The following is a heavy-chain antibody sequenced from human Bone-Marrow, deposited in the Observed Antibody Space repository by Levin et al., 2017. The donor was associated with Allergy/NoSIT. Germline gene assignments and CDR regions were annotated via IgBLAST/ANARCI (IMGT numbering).Heavy chain of an antibody. D-gene: IGHD1-1*01. CDR1: GGTFSSYT. CDR2: IIPILGIA. CDR3: ASEYNPLEGGATRGAFDI. J-gene: IGHJ3*02. V-gene: IGHV1-69*02. Sequence: SVKVSCKASGGTFSSYTISWVRQAPGQGLEWMGRIIPILGIANYAQKFQGRVTITADKSTSTAYMELSSLRSEDTAVYYCASEYNPLEGGATRGAFDIWGQGTMVTVSS.